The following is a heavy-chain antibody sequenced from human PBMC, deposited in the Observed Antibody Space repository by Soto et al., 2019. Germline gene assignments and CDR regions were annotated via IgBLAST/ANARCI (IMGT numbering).Heavy chain of an antibody. Sequence: NPSETLSLTCGVSGYSISSGYYWGWIRQPPGKGLEWIASIFHSGSTYYNPSLKRRVTISVDTSKNQFSLKLSSVTAADTAVYYCASGLQYGGNSAYWGQGTLVTVSS. J-gene: IGHJ4*02. V-gene: IGHV4-38-2*01. CDR3: ASGLQYGGNSAY. CDR1: GYSISSGYY. CDR2: IFHSGST. D-gene: IGHD2-21*02.